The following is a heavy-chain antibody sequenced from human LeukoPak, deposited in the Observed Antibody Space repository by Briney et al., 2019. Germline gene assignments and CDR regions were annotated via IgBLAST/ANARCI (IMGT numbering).Heavy chain of an antibody. CDR2: IIPILGIA. Sequence: EASVTVSCKACGGTFINYAISWVRQAPGQGLEWVGRIIPILGIANYAQKFQGRVTITADKSTSTAYMELSSLRSEDTAVYYCARDAEEITFGGVIVFSAFDIWGQGTMVTVSA. V-gene: IGHV1-69*04. CDR3: ARDAEEITFGGVIVFSAFDI. D-gene: IGHD3-16*02. J-gene: IGHJ3*02. CDR1: GGTFINYA.